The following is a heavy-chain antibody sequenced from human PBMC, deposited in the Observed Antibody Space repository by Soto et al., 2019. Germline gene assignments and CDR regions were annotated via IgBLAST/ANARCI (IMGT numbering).Heavy chain of an antibody. CDR3: ARSSPGIAAAGTNYYYGMDV. Sequence: QVQLQESGPGLVKPSQTLSLTCTVSGGSISSGDYYWSWIRQPPGKGLEWIGYIYYSGSTYYNPSLKSRVNISVDTSKNQFSLKLSSVTAADTAVYYCARSSPGIAAAGTNYYYGMDVWGQGTTVTVSS. V-gene: IGHV4-30-4*01. CDR1: GGSISSGDYY. CDR2: IYYSGST. J-gene: IGHJ6*02. D-gene: IGHD6-13*01.